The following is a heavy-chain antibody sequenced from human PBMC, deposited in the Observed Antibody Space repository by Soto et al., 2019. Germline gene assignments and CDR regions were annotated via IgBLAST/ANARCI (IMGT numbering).Heavy chain of an antibody. CDR3: ARAASWYEGVDY. CDR1: GFTFSSYG. V-gene: IGHV3-33*01. J-gene: IGHJ4*02. D-gene: IGHD6-13*01. Sequence: GGSLRLSCAASGFTFSSYGMHWVRQAPGKGLEWVAVIWYDGSNKYYADSVKGRFTISRDNSKNTLYLQMNSLRAEDTAVYYCARAASWYEGVDYWGQGTLVTVSS. CDR2: IWYDGSNK.